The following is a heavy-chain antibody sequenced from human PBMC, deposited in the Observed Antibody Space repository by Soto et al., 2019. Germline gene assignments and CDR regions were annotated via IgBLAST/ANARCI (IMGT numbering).Heavy chain of an antibody. J-gene: IGHJ4*02. CDR2: INHSGST. CDR3: ARGTRTQRTAMVLNGKFRPTCFDY. CDR1: AGSFSCYY. V-gene: IGHV4-34*01. D-gene: IGHD5-18*01. Sequence: SETLSLTCAVDAGSFSCYYWSWIRQPPGKGLEWIGEINHSGSTNYNPSLKSRVTISVDTSKNQFSLKLSSVTAADTAVYYCARGTRTQRTAMVLNGKFRPTCFDYWGQGTLVTVSS.